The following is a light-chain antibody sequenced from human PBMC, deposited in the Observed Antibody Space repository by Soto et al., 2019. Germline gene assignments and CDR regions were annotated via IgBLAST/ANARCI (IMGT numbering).Light chain of an antibody. Sequence: DIQMTQSPSSLSASVGDRVTITCRASQSISNYLNWYQQKPGKAPKLLIYAASTLQSGVPSRFSGSGSGTDFTLTISSLQPEDFATYSCQQGYSTLWTFGQRSMV. CDR3: QQGYSTLWT. V-gene: IGKV1-39*01. CDR2: AAS. CDR1: QSISNY. J-gene: IGKJ1*01.